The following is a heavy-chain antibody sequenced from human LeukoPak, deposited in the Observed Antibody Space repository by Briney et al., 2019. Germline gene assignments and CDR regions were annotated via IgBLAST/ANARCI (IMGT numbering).Heavy chain of an antibody. J-gene: IGHJ4*02. D-gene: IGHD3-22*01. CDR1: GGSISSGDYY. CDR3: ARDSWDYYDSSGYGNKFDY. V-gene: IGHV4-30-4*01. CDR2: IYYSGST. Sequence: SQTLSPTCTVSGGSISSGDYYWSWIRQPPGKGLEWIGYIYYSGSTYYNPSLKSRVTISVDTSKNQFSLKLSSVTAADTAVYYCARDSWDYYDSSGYGNKFDYWGQGTLVTVSS.